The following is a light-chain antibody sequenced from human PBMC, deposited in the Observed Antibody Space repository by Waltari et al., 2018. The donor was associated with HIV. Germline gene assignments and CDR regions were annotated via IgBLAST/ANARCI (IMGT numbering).Light chain of an antibody. Sequence: QSALTQPASVSGSPGQAGNISCTGTRSYCGCYKYVPLYPQPPGTVPKFLIFQINKRASGVSSRVAGTKAGNTATLTISGLQAEDEADYYCSSFTSDATVLFGGGTKLTV. CDR2: QIN. J-gene: IGLJ2*01. V-gene: IGLV2-14*03. CDR1: RSYCGCYKY. CDR3: SSFTSDATVL.